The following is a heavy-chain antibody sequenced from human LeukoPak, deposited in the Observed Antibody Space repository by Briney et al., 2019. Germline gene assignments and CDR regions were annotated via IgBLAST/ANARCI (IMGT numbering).Heavy chain of an antibody. J-gene: IGHJ6*03. CDR2: IKSKNDGAAT. V-gene: IGHV3-15*01. D-gene: IGHD5-24*01. CDR3: VSRDAYKPRYFMDV. Sequence: SGGSLRLSCAVSGFTFDIAWMNWVRQAPGEGLEWLGRIKSKNDGAATDYAAPVRGRFTISTDDSKNTLYLQMNSLKTEDTAVYYCVSRDAYKPRYFMDVWGKGTTVTVSS. CDR1: GFTFDIAW.